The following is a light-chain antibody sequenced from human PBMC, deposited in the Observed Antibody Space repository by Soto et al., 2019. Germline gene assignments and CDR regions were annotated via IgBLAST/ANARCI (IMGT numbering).Light chain of an antibody. V-gene: IGLV2-14*01. CDR3: SSYRATSTYV. J-gene: IGLJ1*01. Sequence: QSVLAQPASVSGSPGQSITISCSGTSGDVGGYNYVSWYQQYPGKAPKLMLYEVSKRPSGVSNRFSGSKSGKTASLTISGLQAEDEADYYCSSYRATSTYVFGAGTKVTVL. CDR1: SGDVGGYNY. CDR2: EVS.